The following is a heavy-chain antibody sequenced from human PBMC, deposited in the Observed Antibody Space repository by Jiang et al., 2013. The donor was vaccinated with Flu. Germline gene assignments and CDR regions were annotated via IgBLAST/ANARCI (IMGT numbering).Heavy chain of an antibody. CDR3: ARESSTDYFLDY. CDR2: IGSSSGTI. Sequence: QLLESGGGLIQPGGSLRLSCAASGFTFSSYSMTWVRQSPGKGLEWVSYIGSSSGTINYADSVKGRFTISRDNAKNSLYLQMNSLGAEDTALYYCARESSTDYFLDYWGQGTLVTVSS. V-gene: IGHV3-48*01. D-gene: IGHD2/OR15-2a*01. CDR1: GFTFSSYS. J-gene: IGHJ4*02.